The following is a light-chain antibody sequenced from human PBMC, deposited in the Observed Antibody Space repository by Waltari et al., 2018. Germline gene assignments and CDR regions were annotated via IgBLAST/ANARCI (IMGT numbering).Light chain of an antibody. V-gene: IGKV3-11*01. CDR3: QQRSNWPRT. CDR1: QSVSSY. J-gene: IGKJ1*01. Sequence: EIVLTQSPATLSLSPGERATLSCRASQSVSSYLAWYQQMPGQAPRLLIHSASNRATGIPARFSGSGSVTDVTLTISSLEPEDFAVYYCQQRSNWPRTFGQGTKVEIK. CDR2: SAS.